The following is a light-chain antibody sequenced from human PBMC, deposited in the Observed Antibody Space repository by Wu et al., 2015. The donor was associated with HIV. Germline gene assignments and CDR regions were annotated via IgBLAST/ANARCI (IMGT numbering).Light chain of an antibody. CDR1: QRINSN. CDR3: QQHNKWPLT. J-gene: IGKJ5*01. CDR2: DAS. Sequence: EIVLTQSPVTLCLSPGERATLSCRASQRINSNSLAWYQQKPGQPPRLLIYDASTRATGIPARFSGSGSVTDFTLTISSLEPEDFALYYCQQHNKWPLTFGQGTRLEIK. V-gene: IGKV3-11*01.